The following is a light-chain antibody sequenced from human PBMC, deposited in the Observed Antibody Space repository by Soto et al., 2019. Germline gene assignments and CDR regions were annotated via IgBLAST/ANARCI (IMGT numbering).Light chain of an antibody. V-gene: IGLV6-57*04. Sequence: NFMLTQPHSVSESPGKTVTISCTRRSGCLASNYVQWYQQRPGSAPTTVIYEDNQRPSGVPDRFSGSIDSSSNSASLTISGLKTEDEADYYCQSYDSSNLHVVFGGGTKLTVL. CDR1: SGCLASNY. CDR2: EDN. J-gene: IGLJ2*01. CDR3: QSYDSSNLHVV.